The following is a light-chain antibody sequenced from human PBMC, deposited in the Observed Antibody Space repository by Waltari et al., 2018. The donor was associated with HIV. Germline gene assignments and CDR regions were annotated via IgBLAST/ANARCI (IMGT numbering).Light chain of an antibody. CDR2: RNN. Sequence: QSVLTQPPSASGTPGQRVTISCSGSDSHMRGSFVYWYQQLPGTAPKLIIHRNNQRPSGVPDRCSGSKSGTSASLVITGLRSEDEAEYHCAAWDDSLDGPVVFGGGTKLTVL. CDR3: AAWDDSLDGPVV. V-gene: IGLV1-47*01. CDR1: DSHMRGSF. J-gene: IGLJ2*01.